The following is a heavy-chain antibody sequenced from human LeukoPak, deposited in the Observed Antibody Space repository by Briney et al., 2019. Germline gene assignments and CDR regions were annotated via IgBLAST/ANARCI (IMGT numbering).Heavy chain of an antibody. CDR3: AKVFPGVYSGGRCYSGYLDY. Sequence: GGSVRLSCAASGFTFRTYGMHWVRQAPGKGLEWVAYIQYDGSNKYYEDSVKGRFTISRDNSKNTLYLQMDSMRGEDTVLYYCAKVFPGVYSGGRCYSGYLDYCGQGDLVTVSS. D-gene: IGHD2-15*01. J-gene: IGHJ4*03. CDR1: GFTFRTYG. CDR2: IQYDGSNK. V-gene: IGHV3-30*02.